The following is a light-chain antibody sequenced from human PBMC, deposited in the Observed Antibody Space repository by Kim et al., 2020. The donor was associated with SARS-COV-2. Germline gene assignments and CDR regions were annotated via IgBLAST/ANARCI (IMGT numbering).Light chain of an antibody. V-gene: IGKV1-17*03. J-gene: IGKJ4*01. CDR1: QAISNY. CDR2: GAS. CDR3: LKHNNYPLT. Sequence: DIQMTQSPSAMSASVGDRVTITCRASQAISNYLAWFQWRPGKVPKRLIYGASSLQSGVPSRFSGSGSGTEFTLTISNLQPEDFATYYCLKHNNYPLTFGGGTKVDIK.